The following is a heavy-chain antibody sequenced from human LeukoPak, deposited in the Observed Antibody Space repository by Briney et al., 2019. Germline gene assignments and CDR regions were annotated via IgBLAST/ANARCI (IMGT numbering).Heavy chain of an antibody. V-gene: IGHV3-23*01. CDR2: ISGSGSTT. D-gene: IGHD1-26*01. J-gene: IGHJ4*02. CDR1: GFTFSSYA. Sequence: GGSLRLSCAASGFTFSSYAMSWVRQAPGKGLEWVSAISGSGSTTYYADSVKGRFTVSRDNYKNTLYLQMNSLRAEDTAVYYCANDVGANSGDYWGQGTLVTVSS. CDR3: ANDVGANSGDY.